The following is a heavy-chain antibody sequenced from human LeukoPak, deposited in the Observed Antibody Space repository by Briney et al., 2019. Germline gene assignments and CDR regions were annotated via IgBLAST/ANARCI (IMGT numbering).Heavy chain of an antibody. CDR3: ARQTTATMVFAFDS. CDR1: GDSLSSSTCN. V-gene: IGHV4-39*01. CDR2: IYYSGTT. D-gene: IGHD4-17*01. J-gene: IGHJ4*02. Sequence: SETLSLTCTVSGDSLSSSTCNWGWIRQPPGKGLEWIGSIYYSGTTYYNLSLKSRVSMSLDTSKNQFSLKLGSVTAADTALYYCARQTTATMVFAFDSWGQGTLVSVSS.